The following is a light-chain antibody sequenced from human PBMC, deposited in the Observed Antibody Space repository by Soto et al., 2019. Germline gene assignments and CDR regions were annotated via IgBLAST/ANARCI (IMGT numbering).Light chain of an antibody. CDR2: GVT. CDR1: SRDVGGYNY. Sequence: QSALTQPASVSGSPGQSITISCTGTSRDVGGYNYVSWYQQYPGKAPKLMIYGVTNRPSGVSNRFSGSKSGNTASLTISGLQAEDEADYYCSSYTSRSTLDYVFGSGTKLTVL. V-gene: IGLV2-14*01. J-gene: IGLJ1*01. CDR3: SSYTSRSTLDYV.